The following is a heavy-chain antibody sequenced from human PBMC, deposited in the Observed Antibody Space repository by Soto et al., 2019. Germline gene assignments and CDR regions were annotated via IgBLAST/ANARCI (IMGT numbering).Heavy chain of an antibody. CDR3: ARVGGSSPYWFDP. D-gene: IGHD1-26*01. CDR1: GGSISSYY. J-gene: IGHJ5*02. Sequence: SETLSLTCTVSGGSISSYYWSWIRQPPGKGLEWIGYIYYSGSTNYNPSLKSRVTISVDTSKNQFSLKLSSVTAADTAVYYCARVGGSSPYWFDPWGQGTLVTVSS. CDR2: IYYSGST. V-gene: IGHV4-59*01.